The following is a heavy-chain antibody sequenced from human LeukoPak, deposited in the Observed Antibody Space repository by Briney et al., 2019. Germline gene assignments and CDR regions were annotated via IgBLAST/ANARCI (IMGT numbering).Heavy chain of an antibody. J-gene: IGHJ3*02. CDR3: ARETKITMVRGVIITWMAHDPKNDAFDI. CDR1: GDSVSSNSAA. D-gene: IGHD3-10*01. Sequence: SQTLSLTCAISGDSVSSNSAAWNWIRQSPSRGLEWLGRTYYRSKWYNDYAVSVKSRITINPDTSKNQFSLQLNSVTPEDTAVYYCARETKITMVRGVIITWMAHDPKNDAFDIWGQGTMVTVSS. V-gene: IGHV6-1*01. CDR2: TYYRSKWYN.